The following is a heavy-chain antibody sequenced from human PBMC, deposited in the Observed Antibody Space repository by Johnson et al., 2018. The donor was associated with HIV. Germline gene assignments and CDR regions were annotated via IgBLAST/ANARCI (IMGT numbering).Heavy chain of an antibody. CDR2: IKHDGSEK. J-gene: IGHJ3*02. V-gene: IGHV3-7*03. CDR3: ARDPCTGASCLPGALEI. D-gene: IGHD2-15*01. Sequence: VQLVESGGGVVQPGRSLRLSCAASGFTFSSYWMSCVRQAPGKGLEWVANIKHDGSEKSSVDSVKGRFTYSRDNAKNSLYLQMNSLRAEDTAVYFCARDPCTGASCLPGALEIWGQGTLVTVSS. CDR1: GFTFSSYW.